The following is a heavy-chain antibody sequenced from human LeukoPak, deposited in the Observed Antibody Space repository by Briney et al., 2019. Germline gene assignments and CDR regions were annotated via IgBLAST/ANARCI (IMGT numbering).Heavy chain of an antibody. J-gene: IGHJ4*02. CDR2: ISSSGSTI. CDR1: GFTFSSYE. D-gene: IGHD3-16*01. Sequence: GGSLRLPCAASGFTFSSYEMNWVRQAPGKGLEWVSYISSSGSTIYYADSVKGRFTISRDNATNSLYLQMNSLRAEDTAVYYCARDDAPVSAWDYWGQGTLVTVSS. CDR3: ARDDAPVSAWDY. V-gene: IGHV3-48*03.